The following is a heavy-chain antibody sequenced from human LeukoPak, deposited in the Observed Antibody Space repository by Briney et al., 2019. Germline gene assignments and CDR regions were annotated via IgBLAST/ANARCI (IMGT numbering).Heavy chain of an antibody. D-gene: IGHD3-10*01. V-gene: IGHV3-11*01. CDR1: GFILSDYY. CDR2: ISSSGSTI. J-gene: IGHJ5*02. CDR3: ARDKDDYGSGNHWFDP. Sequence: GGSLRLSCAASGFILSDYYMSWIRQAPGKGLEWVSYISSSGSTIYYADSVKGRFTISRDNAKNSLYLQMNSLRAEDTAVYYCARDKDDYGSGNHWFDPWGQGTLVTVSS.